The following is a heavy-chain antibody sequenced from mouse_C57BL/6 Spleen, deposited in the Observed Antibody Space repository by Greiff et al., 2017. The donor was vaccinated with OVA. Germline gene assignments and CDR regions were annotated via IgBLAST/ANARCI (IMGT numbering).Heavy chain of an antibody. D-gene: IGHD2-1*01. J-gene: IGHJ2*01. V-gene: IGHV5-6*01. CDR2: ISSGGSYT. CDR3: ARQDYGSLDY. CDR1: GFTFSSYG. Sequence: EVQGVESGGDLVKPGGSLKLSCAASGFTFSSYGMSWVRQTPDKRLEWVATISSGGSYTYYPDSVKGRFTISRDNAKNTLYLQMSSLKSEDTAMYYCARQDYGSLDYWGQGTTLTVSS.